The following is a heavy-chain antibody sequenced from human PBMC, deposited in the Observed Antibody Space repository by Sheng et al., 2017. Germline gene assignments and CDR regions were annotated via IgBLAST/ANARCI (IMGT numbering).Heavy chain of an antibody. CDR2: INHSGST. CDR3: ARGRLNSGYYFTSRAFDI. Sequence: QVQLQQWGAGLLKPSETLSLTCAVYGGSFSGYYWSWIRQPPGKGLEWIGEINHSGSTNYNPSLKSRVTISVDTSKNQFSLKLSSVTAADTAVYYCARGRLNSGYYFTSRAFDIWGQGTMVTVSS. J-gene: IGHJ3*02. D-gene: IGHD3-22*01. V-gene: IGHV4-34*01. CDR1: GGSFSGYY.